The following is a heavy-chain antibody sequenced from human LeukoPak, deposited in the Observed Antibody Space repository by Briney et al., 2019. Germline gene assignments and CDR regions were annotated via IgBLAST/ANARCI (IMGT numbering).Heavy chain of an antibody. CDR3: AREQSGDDFWSGYFGY. D-gene: IGHD3-3*01. CDR2: MNPNSGNT. Sequence: ASVKVSCKASGYTFTSYDINWVRQATGQGLEWMGWMNPNSGNTGYAQKFQGRVTMTRDTSISTAYMELSRLRSDDTAVYYCAREQSGDDFWSGYFGYWGQGTLVTVSS. J-gene: IGHJ4*02. CDR1: GYTFTSYD. V-gene: IGHV1-8*01.